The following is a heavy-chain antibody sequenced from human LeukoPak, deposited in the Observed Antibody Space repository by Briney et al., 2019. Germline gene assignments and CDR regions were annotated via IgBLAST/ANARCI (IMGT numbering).Heavy chain of an antibody. CDR3: ARSYDYGDSFDY. J-gene: IGHJ4*02. CDR2: INPSGGST. D-gene: IGHD4-17*01. CDR1: GYTFTSYG. V-gene: IGHV1-46*01. Sequence: ASVKVSCKASGYTFTSYGISWVRQAPGQGLEWMGTINPSGGSTSYAQRFQGGVAMTRDTSTSTVYMELSSLRSDDTAIYYCARSYDYGDSFDYWGQGTLVTVSS.